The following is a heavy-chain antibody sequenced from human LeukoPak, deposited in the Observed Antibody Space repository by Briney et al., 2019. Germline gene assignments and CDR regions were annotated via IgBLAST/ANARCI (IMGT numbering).Heavy chain of an antibody. Sequence: GRSLRLSCAASGFTFSTYGMHWVRQAPGKGLDWVALIWYDGSNTYYADSVKGRFTISRDNSKNTLYLQMSSLRAEDTAVYYCAMQNIGVLRFGETPSDYWGQGTLVTVSS. CDR1: GFTFSTYG. J-gene: IGHJ4*02. V-gene: IGHV3-33*01. D-gene: IGHD3-10*01. CDR2: IWYDGSNT. CDR3: AMQNIGVLRFGETPSDY.